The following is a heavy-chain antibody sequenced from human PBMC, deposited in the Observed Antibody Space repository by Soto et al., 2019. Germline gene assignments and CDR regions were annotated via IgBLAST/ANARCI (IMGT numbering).Heavy chain of an antibody. CDR3: ERDLWKGGNSFDP. CDR1: GVSISNFY. Sequence: SEPLSLTCTVSGVSISNFYWAWILPPPVKGLEWIGYIYYSGSTNYNPSLKSRVTISVDTSKNQFSLKLSSVTAADTAVYYCERDLWKGGNSFDPWGQGTLVTVSS. J-gene: IGHJ5*02. D-gene: IGHD3-3*01. CDR2: IYYSGST. V-gene: IGHV4-59*01.